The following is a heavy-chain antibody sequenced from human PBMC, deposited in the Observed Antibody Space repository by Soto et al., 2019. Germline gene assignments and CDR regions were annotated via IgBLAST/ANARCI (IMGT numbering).Heavy chain of an antibody. D-gene: IGHD5-12*01. CDR3: ARLRATAYTYYYCGMDV. CDR1: GYSFTTYW. V-gene: IGHV5-51*01. J-gene: IGHJ6*02. Sequence: GESLKTSCKASGYSFTTYWICWVRQMPGKGLEWMGRIYAGDSYIKYSPSFQGQVTVSADKSISTAYLQWNSLKASDTAMYYCARLRATAYTYYYCGMDVWGQGTTVTVSS. CDR2: IYAGDSYI.